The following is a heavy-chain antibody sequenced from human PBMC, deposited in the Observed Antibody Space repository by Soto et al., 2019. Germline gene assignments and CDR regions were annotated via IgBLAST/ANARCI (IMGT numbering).Heavy chain of an antibody. J-gene: IGHJ4*02. D-gene: IGHD1-1*01. CDR1: GDSIRTSY. CDR2: LSYSGST. Sequence: PSETLSLTCTVFGDSIRTSYWSWIRQPPGEGLEWIGYLSYSGSTYYNPSLKSRVTISIDTSKNQFSLKLTSMTAADTAVYFCARVSRTGTTGYYYDFWGQGMLVTVSS. CDR3: ARVSRTGTTGYYYDF. V-gene: IGHV4-59*01.